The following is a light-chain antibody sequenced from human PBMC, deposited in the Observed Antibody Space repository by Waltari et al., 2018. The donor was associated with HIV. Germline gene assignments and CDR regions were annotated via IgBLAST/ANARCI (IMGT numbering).Light chain of an antibody. CDR3: QQYYSTPSRYT. J-gene: IGKJ2*01. CDR2: WAS. Sequence: DIVMTQSPDSLAVCLGERATINCKSSQSVLYTYNNKNYLAWYQQKPGQPPKLLSYWASTRDLWVPDRFSGSGSGTDFTLTSSSRQAGDGAGYYCQQYYSTPSRYTFGQRPKLEIK. V-gene: IGKV4-1*01. CDR1: QSVLYTYNNKNY.